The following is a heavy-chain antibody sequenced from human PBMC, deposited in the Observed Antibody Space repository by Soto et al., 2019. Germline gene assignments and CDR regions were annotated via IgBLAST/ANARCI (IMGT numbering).Heavy chain of an antibody. V-gene: IGHV4-59*01. J-gene: IGHJ4*02. CDR1: GGSIISDY. CDR3: ARTVIGGFDY. D-gene: IGHD3-16*02. Sequence: LEILSLTCTVSGGSIISDYWSWIRQPPGKGLEWIAYINYSRNTNYNPSLKSRVAISGDTSKNQFSLKLSSVTAADTAVYYCARTVIGGFDYWGQGTLVTVSS. CDR2: INYSRNT.